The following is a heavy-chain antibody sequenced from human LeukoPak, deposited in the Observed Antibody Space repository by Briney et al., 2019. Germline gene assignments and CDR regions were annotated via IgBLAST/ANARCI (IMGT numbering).Heavy chain of an antibody. D-gene: IGHD5-24*01. Sequence: GGSLRLSCAASGFIVSSNYMNWVRQAPGKGLEWVSVIYTDGSTYYADSVKGRFTISRDISRNTVHLQMNSLRAGDTAVYYCARDPHGYNSYFDYWGQGTLVTVSS. CDR1: GFIVSSNY. CDR2: IYTDGST. V-gene: IGHV3-53*01. CDR3: ARDPHGYNSYFDY. J-gene: IGHJ4*02.